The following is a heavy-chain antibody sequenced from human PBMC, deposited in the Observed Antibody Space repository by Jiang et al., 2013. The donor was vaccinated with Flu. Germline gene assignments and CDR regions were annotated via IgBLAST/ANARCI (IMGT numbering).Heavy chain of an antibody. V-gene: IGHV4-31*02. D-gene: IGHD6-13*01. CDR3: ARDLYSSSHTGGWFDP. Sequence: KSRVTISVDTSKNQFSLKLSSVTAADTAVYYCARDLYSSSHTGGWFDPWGQGTLVTVSS. J-gene: IGHJ5*02.